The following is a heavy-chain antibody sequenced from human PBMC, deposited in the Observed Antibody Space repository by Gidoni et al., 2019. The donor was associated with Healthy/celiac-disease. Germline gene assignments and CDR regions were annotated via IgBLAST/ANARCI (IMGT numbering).Heavy chain of an antibody. Sequence: EVQLVESGGGLVQPGRSLRLSCKASGFTFGDYAMSWFRQAPGKGLGWVGLIRSKAYGGTTEYAASVKGKFTISRDDSKSIAYLQMNSLKTEDTAVYYCTRDGNYDYIWGSFGDYWGQGTLVTVSS. D-gene: IGHD3-16*01. CDR2: IRSKAYGGTT. J-gene: IGHJ4*02. V-gene: IGHV3-49*03. CDR1: GFTFGDYA. CDR3: TRDGNYDYIWGSFGDY.